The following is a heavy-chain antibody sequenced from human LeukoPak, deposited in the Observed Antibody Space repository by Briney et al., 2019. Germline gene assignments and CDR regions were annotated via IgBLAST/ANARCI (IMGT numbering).Heavy chain of an antibody. D-gene: IGHD1-26*01. CDR1: GFTVSSNY. CDR3: ARVGIVGAPYYFDY. Sequence: GGSLRLSCAASGFTVSSNYMTWVRQAPGKGLEWVSVIYSGGSTYYADSVKGRFTISRDNSKNTLYLQMSSLRAEDTAVYYCARVGIVGAPYYFDYWGRGTLVTVSS. V-gene: IGHV3-66*01. CDR2: IYSGGST. J-gene: IGHJ4*02.